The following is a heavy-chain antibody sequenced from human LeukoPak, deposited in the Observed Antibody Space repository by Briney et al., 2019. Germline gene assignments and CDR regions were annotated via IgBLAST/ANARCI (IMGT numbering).Heavy chain of an antibody. V-gene: IGHV1-8*01. CDR3: ARAYCSSTSCYVSWFDP. CDR1: GYTFTSYD. CDR2: MNPNSGNT. Sequence: ASVKVSCKPSGYTFTSYDINWVRQATGQGLEWMGWMNPNSGNTGYAQKFQGRVTMTRNTSISTAYMELSSLRSEDTAVYYCARAYCSSTSCYVSWFDPWGQGTLVTVSS. J-gene: IGHJ5*02. D-gene: IGHD2-2*01.